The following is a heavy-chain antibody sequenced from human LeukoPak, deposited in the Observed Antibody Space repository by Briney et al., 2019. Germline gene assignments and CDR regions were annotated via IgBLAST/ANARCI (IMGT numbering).Heavy chain of an antibody. V-gene: IGHV4-61*02. J-gene: IGHJ4*02. CDR3: ARSYYDLPSFDY. Sequence: TSETLSLTCTVSGGSISSGSYYWSWIRQPAGKGLEWIGRIYTSGSTNYNPSLESRVTISVDTSKNQFSLKLSSVTAADTAVYYCARSYYDLPSFDYWGQGTLVTVSS. D-gene: IGHD3-3*01. CDR2: IYTSGST. CDR1: GGSISSGSYY.